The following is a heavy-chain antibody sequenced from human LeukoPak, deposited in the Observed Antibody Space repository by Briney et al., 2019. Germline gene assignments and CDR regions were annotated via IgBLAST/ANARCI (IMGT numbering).Heavy chain of an antibody. CDR2: ISGSGGDT. CDR3: AKEECSSTSCYLAY. CDR1: GFTFSSYA. J-gene: IGHJ4*02. Sequence: GGSLRLSCAASGFTFSSYAMSWVRQAPGKGLEWVSAISGSGGDTYYTDSVKGRFTISRDNSKNTLYLQMNSLRAEDTAVYYCAKEECSSTSCYLAYWGQGTLVTVSS. D-gene: IGHD2-2*01. V-gene: IGHV3-23*01.